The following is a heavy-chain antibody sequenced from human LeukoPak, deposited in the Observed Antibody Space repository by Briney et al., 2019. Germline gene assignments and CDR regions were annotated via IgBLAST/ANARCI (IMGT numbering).Heavy chain of an antibody. J-gene: IGHJ5*02. D-gene: IGHD3-22*01. CDR1: GGSISSSNW. Sequence: SETLSLTCAVSGGSISSSNWWSWVRQPPGKGLEWIGEIYHSGSTNYNPSLKSRVTISVDKSKNQFSLKLSSVTAADTAVYYCARSVPYYDSSGYYPWGQGTLVTVSS. V-gene: IGHV4-4*02. CDR2: IYHSGST. CDR3: ARSVPYYDSSGYYP.